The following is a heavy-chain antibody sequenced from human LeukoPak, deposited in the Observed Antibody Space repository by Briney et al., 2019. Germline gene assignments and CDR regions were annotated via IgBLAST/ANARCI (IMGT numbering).Heavy chain of an antibody. J-gene: IGHJ1*01. V-gene: IGHV3-23*01. CDR1: GLTFSSYA. Sequence: GGSLRLSCAASGLTFSSYAMSWVRQARGKGLEWVSAISGSGGSTYYADSVKGRFTISRDNSRNTLYLQMNSLRAEDTAVYYCAKDHYDFPPADFQHWGQGTLVTVSS. D-gene: IGHD3-3*01. CDR2: ISGSGGST. CDR3: AKDHYDFPPADFQH.